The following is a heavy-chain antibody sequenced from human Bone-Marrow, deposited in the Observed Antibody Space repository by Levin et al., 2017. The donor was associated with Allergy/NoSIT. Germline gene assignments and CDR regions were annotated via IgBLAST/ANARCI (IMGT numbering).Heavy chain of an antibody. CDR2: ISTSGGDT. D-gene: IGHD2/OR15-2a*01. J-gene: IGHJ4*02. Sequence: HAGGSLRLSCSVSGFTFSSSAMTWVRQGPRKGLEWVSTISTSGGDTYYTDSVKGRFTISRDNSKNTLYLQMNFLRAEDTGVYYCVRYVRGPFYFLDYWGQGTLVTVSS. CDR1: GFTFSSSA. V-gene: IGHV3-23*01. CDR3: VRYVRGPFYFLDY.